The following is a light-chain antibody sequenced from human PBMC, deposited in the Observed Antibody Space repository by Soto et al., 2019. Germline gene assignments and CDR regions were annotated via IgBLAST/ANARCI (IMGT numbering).Light chain of an antibody. V-gene: IGKV1-39*01. J-gene: IGKJ4*01. CDR2: AAS. CDR3: QQSYSTPGLT. CDR1: QSISSY. Sequence: MQMTQSPSSLSASVGDRVTITCRASQSISSYLNWYQQKPGKAPKLLIYAASSLQSGVPSRFSGSGSGTDFTLTISSLQPEDFATYYCQQSYSTPGLTFGGGTKVDIK.